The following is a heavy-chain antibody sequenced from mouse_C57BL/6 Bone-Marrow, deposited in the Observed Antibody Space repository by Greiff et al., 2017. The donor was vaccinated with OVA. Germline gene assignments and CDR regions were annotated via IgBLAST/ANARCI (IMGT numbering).Heavy chain of an antibody. Sequence: QVQLQQSGPELVKPGASVKISCKASGYAFSSSWMNWVKQRPGKGLEWIGRIYPGDGDTNYNGKFKGKATLTADKSSSTAYMQLSSLTSEDSAVDYCARSYGRSFYWYFDVWGTGTTVTVSS. CDR1: GYAFSSSW. J-gene: IGHJ1*03. D-gene: IGHD1-1*01. V-gene: IGHV1-82*01. CDR2: IYPGDGDT. CDR3: ARSYGRSFYWYFDV.